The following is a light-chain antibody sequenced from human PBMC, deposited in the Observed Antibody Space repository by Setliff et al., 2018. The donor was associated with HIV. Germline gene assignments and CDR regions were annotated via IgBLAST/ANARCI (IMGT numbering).Light chain of an antibody. Sequence: VLTQPPSVSGAPGQRITISCTGSSSNIGAGYDVHWYQHLPGTAPKLLIYRNNNRPSGVPDRLSGSKSGTSASLAITGLQAEDEADYYCQSYDRNLSVVFGGGTKVTVL. CDR3: QSYDRNLSVV. J-gene: IGLJ2*01. CDR1: SSNIGAGYD. V-gene: IGLV1-40*01. CDR2: RNN.